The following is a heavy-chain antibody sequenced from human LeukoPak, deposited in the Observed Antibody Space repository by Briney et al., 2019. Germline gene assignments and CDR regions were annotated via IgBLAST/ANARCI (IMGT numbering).Heavy chain of an antibody. CDR3: AKEGRGYSYGFYYYYYYMDV. V-gene: IGHV3-30*02. Sequence: PGGSLRLSCAASGFTFSSYGMHWVRQAPGKGLEWVAFIRYDGSNKYYADSVKGRFTISRDNSKNTLYLQMNSLRAEDTAVYYCAKEGRGYSYGFYYYYYYMDVWGKGTTVTISS. CDR1: GFTFSSYG. J-gene: IGHJ6*03. CDR2: IRYDGSNK. D-gene: IGHD5-18*01.